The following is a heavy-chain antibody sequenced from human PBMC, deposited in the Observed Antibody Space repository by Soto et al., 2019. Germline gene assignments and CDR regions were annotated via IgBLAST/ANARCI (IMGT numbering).Heavy chain of an antibody. CDR2: IKSKTDGGTT. J-gene: IGHJ6*02. CDR3: TTATGYCRGGSCYSYYYYGIDV. Sequence: GGSLRLSCAASGFTFSNAWMNWVRQAPGKGLEWVGRIKSKTDGGTTDYAAPVKGRFTISRDDSKNTLYLQMNSLKTEDTAVYYCTTATGYCRGGSCYSYYYYGIDVSGQGTTVTVSS. V-gene: IGHV3-15*07. D-gene: IGHD2-15*01. CDR1: GFTFSNAW.